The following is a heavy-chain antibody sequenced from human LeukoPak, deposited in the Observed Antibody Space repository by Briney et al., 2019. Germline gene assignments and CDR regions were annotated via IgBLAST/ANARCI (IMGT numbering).Heavy chain of an antibody. CDR2: IYHSGST. Sequence: PSETLSLTCVVSGYSIGSGYYWGWIRQPPGKGLEWIGNIYHSGSTYYNPSLKSRVTISADTSNNQFSLKLSSVTAADTAVYYCARVHSTSPYYCYYYMDVWGKGTTVTVSS. D-gene: IGHD2-2*01. CDR3: ARVHSTSPYYCYYYMDV. J-gene: IGHJ6*03. CDR1: GYSIGSGYY. V-gene: IGHV4-38-2*01.